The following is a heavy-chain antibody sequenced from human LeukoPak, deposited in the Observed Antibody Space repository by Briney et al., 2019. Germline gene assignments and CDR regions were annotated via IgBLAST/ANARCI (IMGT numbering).Heavy chain of an antibody. Sequence: SKHYADSVKGRFTISRDNAKNSLCLQMNSLRAEDTAVYYCAGEMATTSLDAFDYWGQGTLVTVSS. D-gene: IGHD5-24*01. CDR2: SK. J-gene: IGHJ4*02. CDR3: AGEMATTSLDAFDY. V-gene: IGHV3-48*03.